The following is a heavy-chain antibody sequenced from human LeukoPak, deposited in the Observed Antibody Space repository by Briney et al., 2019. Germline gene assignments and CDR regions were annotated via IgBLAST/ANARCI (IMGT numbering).Heavy chain of an antibody. D-gene: IGHD2-2*01. CDR1: GFTFSSYS. CDR3: ASEVGRYCSSTRCSNY. J-gene: IGHJ4*02. V-gene: IGHV3-21*01. Sequence: GGSLRLSCAASGFTFSSYSMNWVRQAPGKGLEWVSSISSSSSYIYYADSVKGRFTISRDNAKNSLYLQMNSLRAEDTAVYYCASEVGRYCSSTRCSNYWGQGTLVTVSS. CDR2: ISSSSSYI.